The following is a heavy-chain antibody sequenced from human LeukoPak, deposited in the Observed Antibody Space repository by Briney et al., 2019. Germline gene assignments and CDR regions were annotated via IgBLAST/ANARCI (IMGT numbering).Heavy chain of an antibody. CDR1: GYTFTGYY. V-gene: IGHV1-2*06. Sequence: ASVKVSCKASGYTFTGYYMHWVRQAPGQGLEWMGRINPNSGGTNYAQKFQGRVTMTRDTSISTAYMELSRLRSDDTAVYYCARGPGTAHYYDSSGVLSGYYYYMDVWGKGTTVTVSS. D-gene: IGHD3-22*01. CDR2: INPNSGGT. CDR3: ARGPGTAHYYDSSGVLSGYYYYMDV. J-gene: IGHJ6*03.